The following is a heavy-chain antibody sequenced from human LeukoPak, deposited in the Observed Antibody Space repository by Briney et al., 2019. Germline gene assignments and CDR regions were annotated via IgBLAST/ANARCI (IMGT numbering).Heavy chain of an antibody. CDR1: GYTFTSYG. D-gene: IGHD6-19*01. Sequence: GASVKVSCKATGYTFTSYGISWVRQAPGQGLEWMGWIGAYNGNTNYAQKLQGRVTMTTDTSTSTAYMELRSLRSDDTAVYHCASIAVAADFDYWGQGTLVTVSS. CDR3: ASIAVAADFDY. J-gene: IGHJ4*02. V-gene: IGHV1-18*01. CDR2: IGAYNGNT.